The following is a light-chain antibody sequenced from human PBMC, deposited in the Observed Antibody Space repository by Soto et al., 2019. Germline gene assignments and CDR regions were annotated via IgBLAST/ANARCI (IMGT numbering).Light chain of an antibody. Sequence: VLTQSPGTLSLSPGERATLSCRASQSVSSTYLAWYQHKPGQAPRLLIYGPSTRATGIPDSFSGSGSGTDFTLTISRLEPEDFAVYYCQQYGGSPQITFGQGTRLEIK. J-gene: IGKJ5*01. CDR2: GPS. CDR3: QQYGGSPQIT. V-gene: IGKV3-20*01. CDR1: QSVSSTY.